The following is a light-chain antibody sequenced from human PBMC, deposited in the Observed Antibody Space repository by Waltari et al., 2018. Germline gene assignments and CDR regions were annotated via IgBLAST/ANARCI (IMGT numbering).Light chain of an antibody. CDR3: AGWDDTLNGL. Sequence: QSVLTQPPSASGTPGQRATIPCSGSDFNIERSTVSWYQHHPGTAPKLLIYNNNQRPSGVPDRFSGSKSGTSASLAISGVQSEDEADYYCAGWDDTLNGLFGGGTKLTVL. V-gene: IGLV1-44*01. CDR2: NNN. CDR1: DFNIERST. J-gene: IGLJ3*02.